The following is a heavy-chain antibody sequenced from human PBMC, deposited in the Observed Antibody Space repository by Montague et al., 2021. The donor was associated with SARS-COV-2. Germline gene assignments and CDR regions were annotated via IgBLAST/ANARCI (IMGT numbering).Heavy chain of an antibody. CDR1: GGSIRSYY. V-gene: IGHV4-59*08. Sequence: SETLSLTCDVSGGSIRSYYWSWVRQPPGKGLEWIGYLYYGGITTYNTSLKSRVTISGDAAKNQFSLRLSSVTAADTAVYYCVGHPRKYDILIGQVIGYFEYWGQGTLVPVSS. CDR3: VGHPRKYDILIGQVIGYFEY. D-gene: IGHD3-9*01. J-gene: IGHJ4*02. CDR2: LYYGGIT.